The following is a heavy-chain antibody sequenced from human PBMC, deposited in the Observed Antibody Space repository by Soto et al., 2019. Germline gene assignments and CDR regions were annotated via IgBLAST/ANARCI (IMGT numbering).Heavy chain of an antibody. D-gene: IGHD3-3*01. CDR3: ARDVNDFWSGYYPLAY. J-gene: IGHJ4*02. V-gene: IGHV1-18*01. Sequence: QVQLVQSGAEVKKPGASVKVSCKASGYTFTSYGISWVRQAPGQGLEWMGWISAYNGNTNYAQKLQGRVTMTTDTSTSTAYMERRSLRSDDTAVYYCARDVNDFWSGYYPLAYWGQGTLVTVSS. CDR1: GYTFTSYG. CDR2: ISAYNGNT.